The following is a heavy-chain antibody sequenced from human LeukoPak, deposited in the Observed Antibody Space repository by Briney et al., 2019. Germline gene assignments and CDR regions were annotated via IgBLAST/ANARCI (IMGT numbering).Heavy chain of an antibody. CDR2: IYYCGST. J-gene: IGHJ4*02. V-gene: IGHV4-39*01. Sequence: PSETLSLTCTVSGGSISSSSYYWGWIRQPPGKGLEWIGSIYYCGSTYYNPSLKSRVTISVDTSKNQFSLKLSSVTAADTAVYYCARLDGPPFSCFDYWGQGTLVTVSS. D-gene: IGHD3-9*01. CDR1: GGSISSSSYY. CDR3: ARLDGPPFSCFDY.